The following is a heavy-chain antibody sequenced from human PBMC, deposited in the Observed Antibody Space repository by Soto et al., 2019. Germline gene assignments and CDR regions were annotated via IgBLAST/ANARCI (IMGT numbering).Heavy chain of an antibody. Sequence: ASVKVSCKASGYTFTGYYMHWVRQAPGQGLGWMGWINPNSGGTNYAQKFQGWVTMTRDTSISTAYMELSRLRSDDTAVYYCARGTAYYYYYGMDVWGQGTTVTVSS. J-gene: IGHJ6*02. CDR1: GYTFTGYY. V-gene: IGHV1-2*04. CDR3: ARGTAYYYYYGMDV. CDR2: INPNSGGT.